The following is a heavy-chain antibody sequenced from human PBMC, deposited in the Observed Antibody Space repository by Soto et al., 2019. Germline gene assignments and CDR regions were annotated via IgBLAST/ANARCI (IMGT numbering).Heavy chain of an antibody. V-gene: IGHV4-4*02. CDR1: GGSISSTNW. CDR2: IDHSGST. CDR3: VRDSGNGWKDY. Sequence: SETLSLTCAVSGGSISSTNWWNWVRQPPGKGLEWIGEIDHSGSTNYNPSLKSRVTMSVDKPKNQFSLKLGSVTAADTAVYYCVRDSGNGWKDYWGQGTLVTVSS. D-gene: IGHD6-19*01. J-gene: IGHJ4*02.